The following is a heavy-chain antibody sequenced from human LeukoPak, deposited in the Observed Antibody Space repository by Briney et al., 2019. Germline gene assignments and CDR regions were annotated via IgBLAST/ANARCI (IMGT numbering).Heavy chain of an antibody. J-gene: IGHJ4*02. CDR1: GFTFDDYA. D-gene: IGHD3-22*01. CDR3: AKDLSRAGYYDSSNILGYFDY. Sequence: GRSLRLSCAASGFTFDDYAMHWVRQAPGKGLEWVSGISWNSGSIGYADSGKGRFTISRDNAKNSLYLQMDSLRAEDTALYYCAKDLSRAGYYDSSNILGYFDYWGQGTLVTVSS. CDR2: ISWNSGSI. V-gene: IGHV3-9*01.